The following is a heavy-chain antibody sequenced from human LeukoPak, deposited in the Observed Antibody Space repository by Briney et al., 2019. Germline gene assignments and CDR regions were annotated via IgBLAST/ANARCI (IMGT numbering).Heavy chain of an antibody. D-gene: IGHD3-22*01. J-gene: IGHJ3*02. CDR3: ARGDSDYYDSSGIDASDI. Sequence: PSETLSLTCTVSGGSISSTSYYWGWTRQPPGKGLECIGYIYYSGSTYYNPSLKSRVTISVDTSKNQFSLKLSSVTAADTAVYYCARGDSDYYDSSGIDASDIWGQGTMVTVSS. CDR2: IYYSGST. CDR1: GGSISSTSYY. V-gene: IGHV4-31*03.